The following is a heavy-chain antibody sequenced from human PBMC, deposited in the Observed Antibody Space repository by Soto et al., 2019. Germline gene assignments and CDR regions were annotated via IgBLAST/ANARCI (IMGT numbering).Heavy chain of an antibody. J-gene: IGHJ6*02. CDR3: AGGGVRGVITRTRDYYGMDV. CDR1: GYSFTSYR. V-gene: IGHV5-51*01. Sequence: GAAQKSSGEGSGYSFTSYRIGRVRQMPGKGLEWMGIIYPGDSDTRYSPSFQGQVTISADKSISTAYLQWSSLKASDTAMYYCAGGGVRGVITRTRDYYGMDVWGQGTTVTVSS. CDR2: IYPGDSDT. D-gene: IGHD3-10*01.